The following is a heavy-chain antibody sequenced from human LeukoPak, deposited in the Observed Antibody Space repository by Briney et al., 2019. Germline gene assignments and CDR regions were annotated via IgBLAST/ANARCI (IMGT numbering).Heavy chain of an antibody. J-gene: IGHJ4*02. V-gene: IGHV4-59*01. CDR1: GGSISSYY. Sequence: PSETLSLTCTVSGGSISSYYWSWIRQPPGKGLEWIGYIYYSGSTNYNPSLKSRVTISVDTSKNQFSLKLSSVTAADTAVYYCARDIDGSGYWYFDYWGQGTLVTVSS. CDR3: ARDIDGSGYWYFDY. CDR2: IYYSGST. D-gene: IGHD3-22*01.